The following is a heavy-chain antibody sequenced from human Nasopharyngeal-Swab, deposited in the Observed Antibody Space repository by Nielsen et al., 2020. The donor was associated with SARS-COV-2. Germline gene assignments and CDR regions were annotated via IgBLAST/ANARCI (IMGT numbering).Heavy chain of an antibody. CDR3: AKDTGVTARSSGRDV. D-gene: IGHD6-6*01. Sequence: GGSLRLSCAASGFTFSTYSMNWVRQAPGKGLEWLSYISESSSFIYYADSVRGRFTISSDNAKNSLFLQMNSLRADDTAVYYCAKDTGVTARSSGRDVWGQGTTVTVSS. J-gene: IGHJ6*02. CDR1: GFTFSTYS. CDR2: ISESSSFI. V-gene: IGHV3-21*05.